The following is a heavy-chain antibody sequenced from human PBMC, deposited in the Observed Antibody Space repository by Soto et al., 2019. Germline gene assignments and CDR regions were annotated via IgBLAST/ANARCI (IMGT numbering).Heavy chain of an antibody. CDR2: LSSSGTT. CDR3: ARDWSKFSYNYPYYYAMDA. J-gene: IGHJ6*02. D-gene: IGHD5-18*01. Sequence: EVPLVETGGGLIQPGGSLRLSCSVSGFSVTNNYISWVRQAPGKGLEWVSLLSSSGTTYYADSVRGRFTVSRDDSKNTLHLQMDSLTPEDTAVYYCARDWSKFSYNYPYYYAMDAWGQGTTVSVSS. V-gene: IGHV3-53*02. CDR1: GFSVTNNY.